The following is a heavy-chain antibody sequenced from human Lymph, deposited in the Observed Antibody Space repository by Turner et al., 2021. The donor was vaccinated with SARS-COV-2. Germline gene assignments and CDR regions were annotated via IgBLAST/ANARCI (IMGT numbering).Heavy chain of an antibody. V-gene: IGHV3-23*01. J-gene: IGHJ4*02. CDR3: AKNEIAMIVVVITLFDY. D-gene: IGHD3-22*01. CDR1: GLHFSSYA. CDR2: ISGSGGST. Sequence: EAQLLESGGGLVQPGGSRRLPCAATGLHFSSYAMSWVRQAPGKGLEWVSVISGSGGSTYYADSVKGRFTISSDNSKNTLYLQMNSLRAEDTAVYYCAKNEIAMIVVVITLFDYWGQGTLVTVSS.